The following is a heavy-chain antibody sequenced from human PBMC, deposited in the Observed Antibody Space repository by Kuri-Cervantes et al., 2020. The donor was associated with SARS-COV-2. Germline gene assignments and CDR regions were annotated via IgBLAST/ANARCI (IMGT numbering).Heavy chain of an antibody. Sequence: GVSLKISCAASGFTFSSYAMSWVRQAPGKGLEWVSAISGSGGSTYYADSVKGRFTISRDNSKNTLYLQMNSLRAEDTAVYYCATAVREPFGGYWGQGTLVTVSS. CDR1: GFTFSSYA. J-gene: IGHJ4*02. CDR3: ATAVREPFGGY. CDR2: ISGSGGST. D-gene: IGHD3-16*01. V-gene: IGHV3-23*01.